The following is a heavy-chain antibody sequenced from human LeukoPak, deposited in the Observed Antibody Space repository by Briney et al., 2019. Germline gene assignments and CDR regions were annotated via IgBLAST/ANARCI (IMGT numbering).Heavy chain of an antibody. CDR3: ARLFADYYGSGSGDY. D-gene: IGHD3-10*01. Sequence: SETLSLTCTVSGGSISSSSYYWGWIRQPPGKGLEWIGSIYYSGSTYYNPSLKSRVTISVGTSKNQFSLKLSSVTAADTAVYYCARLFADYYGSGSGDYWGQGTLVTVSS. CDR2: IYYSGST. V-gene: IGHV4-39*01. J-gene: IGHJ4*02. CDR1: GGSISSSSYY.